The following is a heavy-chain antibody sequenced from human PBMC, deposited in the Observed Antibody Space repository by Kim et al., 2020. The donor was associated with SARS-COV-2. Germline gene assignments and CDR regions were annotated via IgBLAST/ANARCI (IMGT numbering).Heavy chain of an antibody. CDR1: GYTFTSYA. D-gene: IGHD3-10*01. V-gene: IGHV1-3*01. CDR3: ARGVLLWFGELLDAFDI. Sequence: ASVKVSCKASGYTFTSYAMHWVRQAPGQRLEWMGWINAGNGNTKYSQKFQGRVTITRDTSASTAYMELSSLRSEDTAVYYCARGVLLWFGELLDAFDIWGQGTMVTVSS. CDR2: INAGNGNT. J-gene: IGHJ3*02.